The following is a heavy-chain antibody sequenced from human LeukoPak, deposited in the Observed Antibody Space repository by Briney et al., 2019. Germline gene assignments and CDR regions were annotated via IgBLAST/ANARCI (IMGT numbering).Heavy chain of an antibody. V-gene: IGHV3-23*01. Sequence: GGSLRLSCAASGFTFSSSAMSWVRQVPGKGLEWVSGISASGGSTYYADSVKGRFTISRDNSKNTLYLQMNSLRAEDTAVYYCAKDPGMVYFDYWGQGTLVTVSS. CDR3: AKDPGMVYFDY. CDR2: ISASGGST. D-gene: IGHD3-10*01. CDR1: GFTFSSSA. J-gene: IGHJ4*02.